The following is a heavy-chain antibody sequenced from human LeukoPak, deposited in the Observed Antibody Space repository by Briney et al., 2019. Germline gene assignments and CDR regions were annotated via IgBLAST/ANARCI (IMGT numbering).Heavy chain of an antibody. D-gene: IGHD2-2*01. CDR1: GFTFSSYA. V-gene: IGHV3-23*01. J-gene: IGHJ4*02. CDR3: AKLVKIGYCSSTSCRYFDY. CDR2: ISGSGGST. Sequence: GGSLRLSCAASGFTFSSYAMGWVRQAPGKGLDWVSAISGSGGSTYYADSVKGRFTISRDNSKNTLYLQMNSPRAEDTAVYYCAKLVKIGYCSSTSCRYFDYWGQGTLVTVSS.